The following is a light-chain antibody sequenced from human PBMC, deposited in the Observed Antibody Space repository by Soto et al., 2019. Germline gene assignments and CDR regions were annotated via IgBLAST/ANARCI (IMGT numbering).Light chain of an antibody. V-gene: IGKV3-15*01. CDR1: QSVSSK. J-gene: IGKJ5*01. Sequence: EMVMTQSPATLSVSPGERATLSCRASQSVSSKLAWYQQKPGQAPRLLIYDTSTRATGIPARFSGSGSGTEFTLTISSLQSEDFAVYYCQLSQQRSDWPPITFGQGTRLEIK. CDR3: QLSQQRSDWPPIT. CDR2: DTS.